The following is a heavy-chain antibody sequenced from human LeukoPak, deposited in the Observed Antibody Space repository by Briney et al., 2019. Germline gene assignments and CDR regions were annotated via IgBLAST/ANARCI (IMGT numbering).Heavy chain of an antibody. CDR3: ARDGVAGVYYFDY. J-gene: IGHJ4*02. CDR2: INPSGGST. CDR1: GYTFTSYY. V-gene: IGHV1-46*01. D-gene: IGHD6-19*01. Sequence: GASVKVSCKASGYTFTSYYMHWVRQAPGQGLEWMGIINPSGGSTNYAQKFQGRVTMTRDMSTSTVYMELSSLRSEDTAVYYCARDGVAGVYYFDYWGQGTLATVSS.